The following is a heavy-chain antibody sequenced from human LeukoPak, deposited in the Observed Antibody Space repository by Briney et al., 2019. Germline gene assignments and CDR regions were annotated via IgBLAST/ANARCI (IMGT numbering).Heavy chain of an antibody. CDR2: IIPILGIA. CDR3: ASLGRGSGGSCS. V-gene: IGHV1-69*04. CDR1: GGTFSSYA. Sequence: SVKVSCKTSGGTFSSYAISWVRQAPGQGLEWMGRIIPILGIANYAQKFQGRVTITADKSTSTAYMELSSLRSEDTAVYYCASLGRGSGGSCSWGQGTLVTVSS. D-gene: IGHD2-15*01. J-gene: IGHJ4*02.